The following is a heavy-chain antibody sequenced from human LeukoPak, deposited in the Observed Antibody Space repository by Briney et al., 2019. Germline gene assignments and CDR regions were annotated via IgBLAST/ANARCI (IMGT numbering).Heavy chain of an antibody. V-gene: IGHV4-39*01. Sequence: SETLSLTCTVSGGSISSSSYYWGWIRQPPGKGLEWTGSIYYSGSTYYNPSLKSRVTISVGTSKNQFSLKLSSVTAADTAVYYCARLNSLGYSSGWYPDYWGQGTLVTVSS. CDR3: ARLNSLGYSSGWYPDY. CDR2: IYYSGST. D-gene: IGHD6-19*01. J-gene: IGHJ4*02. CDR1: GGSISSSSYY.